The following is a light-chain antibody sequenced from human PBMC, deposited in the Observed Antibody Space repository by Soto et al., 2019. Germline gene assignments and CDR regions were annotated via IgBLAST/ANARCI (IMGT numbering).Light chain of an antibody. Sequence: AIRMTQSPSSFSASTGDRATITCRASQGISSYLAWYQQKPGKAPKLLIYAASTLQSGVPSRFSGSGSGTDFTLTLSCLQSEDFATYYCQQYYSYPPTFGPGTKVDIK. CDR1: QGISSY. V-gene: IGKV1-8*01. J-gene: IGKJ3*01. CDR2: AAS. CDR3: QQYYSYPPT.